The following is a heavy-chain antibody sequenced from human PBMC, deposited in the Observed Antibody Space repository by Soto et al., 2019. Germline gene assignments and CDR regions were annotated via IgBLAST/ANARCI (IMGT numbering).Heavy chain of an antibody. CDR2: ISAYNGNT. J-gene: IGHJ3*02. V-gene: IGHV1-18*01. CDR1: GYTFTSYG. D-gene: IGHD2-15*01. CDR3: ARGECSGGSCYSFAFDI. Sequence: ASVKVSCKASGYTFTSYGSSWVRQAPGQGLEWMGWISAYNGNTNYAQELQGRVTMTTDTSTSTAYMELRSLRSDDTAVYYCARGECSGGSCYSFAFDIWGQGTMVTVSS.